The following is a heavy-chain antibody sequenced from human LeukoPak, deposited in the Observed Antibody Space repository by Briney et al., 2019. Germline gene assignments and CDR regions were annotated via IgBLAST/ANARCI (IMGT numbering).Heavy chain of an antibody. D-gene: IGHD3-22*01. J-gene: IGHJ5*02. CDR2: ISRSGSDI. CDR3: AREARDYDSNGYYYWFDP. CDR1: GSTFSPYN. V-gene: IGHV3-21*01. Sequence: GGSLRLSCAASGSTFSPYNMNWVRQAPGKGLEWVSSISRSGSDIYYEDSVKGRFTISRDNAQNSLYLQMNSLRAEDTAVYYCAREARDYDSNGYYYWFDPWGQGTLVTVSS.